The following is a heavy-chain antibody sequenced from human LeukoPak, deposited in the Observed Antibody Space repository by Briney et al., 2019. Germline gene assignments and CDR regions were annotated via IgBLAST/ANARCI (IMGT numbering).Heavy chain of an antibody. CDR3: ASRSVAGTKTPFDY. V-gene: IGHV3-53*01. CDR1: GFTVSGNY. D-gene: IGHD6-19*01. Sequence: GGSLRPSCAASGFTVSGNYMTWVRQAPGKGLEWVSIIYSGGSTYYADSVKGRFTISRDNSKNTVYLQMNSLRAEDTAVYYCASRSVAGTKTPFDYWGQGTLVTVSS. J-gene: IGHJ4*02. CDR2: IYSGGST.